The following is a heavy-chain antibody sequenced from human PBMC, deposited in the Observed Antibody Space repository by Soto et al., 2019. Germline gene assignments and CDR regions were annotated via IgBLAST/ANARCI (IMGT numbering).Heavy chain of an antibody. V-gene: IGHV1-69*06. CDR2: TGSGTGPG. CDR3: ARRHSGGFFRFFDS. Sequence: SVKVSCRASGGSLSTNPISWVRQAPGQGLEWMGGTGSGTGPGNHAQKFQGRLTVTADKSTSTVYMELTNLSSEDTAVYYCARRHSGGFFRFFDSWGQGTLVTVSS. CDR1: GGSLSTNP. D-gene: IGHD2-15*01. J-gene: IGHJ4*02.